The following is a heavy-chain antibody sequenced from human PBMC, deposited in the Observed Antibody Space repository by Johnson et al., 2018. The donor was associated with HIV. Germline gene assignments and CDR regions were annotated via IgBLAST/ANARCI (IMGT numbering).Heavy chain of an antibody. CDR3: AKEGGRITMIVVEPDAFDI. V-gene: IGHV3-20*04. D-gene: IGHD3-22*01. J-gene: IGHJ3*02. CDR1: GFTFHDYG. Sequence: MLLVESGGGVVRPGGSLRLSCAASGFTFHDYGMSWVRQAPGKGLEWVSGINWNGDSTDYADSVKGRFTVSRDSAKNSLYLQMNSLRAEDTAVYYCAKEGGRITMIVVEPDAFDIWGQGTMVTVSS. CDR2: INWNGDST.